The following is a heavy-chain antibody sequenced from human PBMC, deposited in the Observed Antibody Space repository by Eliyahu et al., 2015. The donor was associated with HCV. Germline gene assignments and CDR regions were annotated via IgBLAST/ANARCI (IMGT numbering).Heavy chain of an antibody. D-gene: IGHD4-17*01. CDR3: ARSSGYGDFDPIDY. J-gene: IGHJ4*02. V-gene: IGHV3-33*01. CDR2: IWYDGSHK. CDR1: GFTFSSYG. Sequence: QVQLVESGGGVVQPGRSLRLSCAASGFTFSSYGXHXVRQAPGKGLEWVAVIWYDGSHKYYADSVKGRFTISRDNSKNTLFLQMNSLRAEDTAVYYCARSSGYGDFDPIDYWGQGTLVTVSS.